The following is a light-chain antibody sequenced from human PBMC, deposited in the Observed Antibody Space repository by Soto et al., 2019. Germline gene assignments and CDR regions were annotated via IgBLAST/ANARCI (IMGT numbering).Light chain of an antibody. Sequence: QSALTQPASVSGSPGQSITISCTGTSSDVGSYNLVSWYQQHPGKAPKLMIYEGSKRPSGVSNRFSGSKSGNTASLTISGLQAEDEADYYRCSYAGSSTFHVVFGGGTKLTVL. CDR1: SSDVGSYNL. J-gene: IGLJ2*01. V-gene: IGLV2-23*03. CDR3: CSYAGSSTFHVV. CDR2: EGS.